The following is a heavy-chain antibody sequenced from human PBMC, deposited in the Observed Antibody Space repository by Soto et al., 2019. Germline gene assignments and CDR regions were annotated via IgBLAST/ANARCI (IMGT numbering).Heavy chain of an antibody. J-gene: IGHJ4*02. CDR3: ARDCSGGSCYSRAIVEY. D-gene: IGHD2-15*01. V-gene: IGHV1-18*01. CDR2: ISAYNGNT. Sequence: ASVKVCCKARGYTFTSYGIRLLRQAPGQWLEWMVWISAYNGNTNYAQKLQGRVTMTTDTSTSTAYMELRSLRSDDTAVYYCARDCSGGSCYSRAIVEYWGQGTLVTVSS. CDR1: GYTFTSYG.